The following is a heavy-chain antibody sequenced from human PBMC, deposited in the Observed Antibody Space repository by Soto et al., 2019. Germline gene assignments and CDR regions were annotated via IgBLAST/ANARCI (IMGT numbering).Heavy chain of an antibody. CDR2: IYYSGST. D-gene: IGHD4-17*01. V-gene: IGHV4-39*01. J-gene: IGHJ4*02. Sequence: LSLTCTVSGGSISSSSYYWGWIRQPPGKGLEWIGSIYYSGSTYYNPSLRSRVTISVDTSKNQFSLKLSSVTAADTAVYYCARRYYGDPFDYWGQGTLVTVSS. CDR3: ARRYYGDPFDY. CDR1: GGSISSSSYY.